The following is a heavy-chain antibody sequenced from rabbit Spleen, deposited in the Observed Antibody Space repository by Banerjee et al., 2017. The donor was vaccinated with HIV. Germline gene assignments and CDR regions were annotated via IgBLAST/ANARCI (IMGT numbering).Heavy chain of an antibody. Sequence: EQLEESGGGLVKPEGSLTLTCKASGVSFSDKDVMCWVRQAPGKGLEWIACINTATGKAVYASWAKGRFTISKTSSTTVTLQMTSLTAADTATYFCARWASNDGYFDLWGQGTLVTVS. J-gene: IGHJ4*01. CDR1: GVSFSDKDV. D-gene: IGHD1-1*01. CDR3: ARWASNDGYFDL. CDR2: INTATGKA. V-gene: IGHV1S45*01.